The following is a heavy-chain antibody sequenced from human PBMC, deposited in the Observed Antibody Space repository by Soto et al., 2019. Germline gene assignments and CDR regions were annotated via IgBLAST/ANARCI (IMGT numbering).Heavy chain of an antibody. CDR2: IIPIFGTA. CDR3: ARPITIFGVVTWYYYYGMDV. J-gene: IGHJ6*02. Sequence: QVQLVQSGAEVKKPGSSVKVSCKASGGTFSSYAISWVRQAPGQGLEWMGGIIPIFGTANYAQKFQGRVTITADESTSTAYMGLSSLRSEDTAVYYCARPITIFGVVTWYYYYGMDVWGQGTTVTVSS. CDR1: GGTFSSYA. V-gene: IGHV1-69*12. D-gene: IGHD3-3*01.